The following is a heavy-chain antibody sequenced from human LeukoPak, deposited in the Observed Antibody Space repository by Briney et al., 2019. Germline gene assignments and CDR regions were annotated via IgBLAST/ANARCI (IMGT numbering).Heavy chain of an antibody. CDR2: IYYSWST. Sequence: SETLALTCTVSGVSISSYYWSWLPQPPGKGLEGIGDIYYSWSTNYNPSLIRRLTISLDTSNNQFSLPLVSLTAADTAVYYCAKVGTADSSSSYYHYYYMDVWGKGTTVTVSS. J-gene: IGHJ6*03. V-gene: IGHV4-59*01. CDR3: AKVGTADSSSSYYHYYYMDV. D-gene: IGHD6-6*01. CDR1: GVSISSYY.